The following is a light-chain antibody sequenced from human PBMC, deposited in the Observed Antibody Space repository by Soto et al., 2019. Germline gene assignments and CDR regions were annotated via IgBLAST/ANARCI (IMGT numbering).Light chain of an antibody. CDR1: SSDFGSYKF. V-gene: IGLV2-23*01. CDR3: FSFTSTNTHV. CDR2: ETS. Sequence: QSALTQPASVSGSPGRSVTISCTGTSSDFGSYKFVSWYQHHPGKVPKVIIYETSKRPSGVSDRFSGSKSGNTASLTISGLQAEDEADYYCFSFTSTNTHVFGSGTKVTVL. J-gene: IGLJ1*01.